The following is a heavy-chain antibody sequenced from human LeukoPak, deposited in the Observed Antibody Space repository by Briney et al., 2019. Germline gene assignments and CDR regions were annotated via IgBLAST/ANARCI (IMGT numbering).Heavy chain of an antibody. J-gene: IGHJ6*03. CDR1: RGSISSGNYY. Sequence: TSQTLSLTCTVSRGSISSGNYYWSWIRQPAGKGLEWIGRFHTRGSTNYNPSLKSRVIISVDTSKNQFSLKLSSVTAADTAVYYCARRPRKGANYYYYYMDVWGKGTTVTISS. CDR2: FHTRGST. CDR3: ARRPRKGANYYYYYMDV. V-gene: IGHV4-61*02. D-gene: IGHD1-14*01.